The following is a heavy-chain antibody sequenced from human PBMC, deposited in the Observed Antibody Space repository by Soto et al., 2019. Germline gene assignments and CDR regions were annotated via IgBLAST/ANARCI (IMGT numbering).Heavy chain of an antibody. J-gene: IGHJ4*02. CDR1: VGSISSYY. CDR3: AREEAVAGHFDY. Sequence: QVQLQESGPGLVKPSETLSLTCTVSVGSISSYYWSWIRQPAGTGLEWIGRIYTSGSTNYNPSLKSRFTMSVDTAKNQFSLELSSVTAADTAVYYCAREEAVAGHFDYWGQGTLVTVSS. V-gene: IGHV4-4*07. CDR2: IYTSGST. D-gene: IGHD6-19*01.